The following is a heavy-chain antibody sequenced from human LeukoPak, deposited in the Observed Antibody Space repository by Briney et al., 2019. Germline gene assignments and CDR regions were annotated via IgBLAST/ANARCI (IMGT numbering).Heavy chain of an antibody. Sequence: GGSLRLSCAASGFSFSSYSMNWVRQGTGKGLEWVSVIGTAGDTYYPGSVKGRFAISRENDKNSLYLQMNSLRAGDTAVYYCARSEAHGYRYFDLWGRGTLVTVSS. CDR2: IGTAGDT. V-gene: IGHV3-13*04. CDR1: GFSFSSYS. D-gene: IGHD2-8*01. CDR3: ARSEAHGYRYFDL. J-gene: IGHJ2*01.